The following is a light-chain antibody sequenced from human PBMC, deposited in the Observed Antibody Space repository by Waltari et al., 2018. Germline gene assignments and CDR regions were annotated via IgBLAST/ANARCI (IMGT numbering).Light chain of an antibody. Sequence: EIVLTQSPATLSLSPGERATLSCRASQSVSSYLGWYQQKPGQAPRLLIYDASTRATGITGRFSDSGSGTDFTLTISSLEHEDLAIYDCQQRSTWPILTFGGGTKVEIK. CDR1: QSVSSY. V-gene: IGKV3-11*01. J-gene: IGKJ4*01. CDR3: QQRSTWPILT. CDR2: DAS.